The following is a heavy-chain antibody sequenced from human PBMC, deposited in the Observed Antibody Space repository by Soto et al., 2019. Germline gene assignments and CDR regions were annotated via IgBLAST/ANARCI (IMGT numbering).Heavy chain of an antibody. D-gene: IGHD4-4*01. Sequence: GESLKISCKGSGYSFTSYWIGWVRQMPGKGLEWMGIIYPGDSDTRYSPSFQGQVTISADKSISTAYLQWSSLKASDTAMYYCARTSVNYYYYYGMDVWGQGTTVTVSS. CDR2: IYPGDSDT. V-gene: IGHV5-51*01. CDR1: GYSFTSYW. J-gene: IGHJ6*02. CDR3: ARTSVNYYYYYGMDV.